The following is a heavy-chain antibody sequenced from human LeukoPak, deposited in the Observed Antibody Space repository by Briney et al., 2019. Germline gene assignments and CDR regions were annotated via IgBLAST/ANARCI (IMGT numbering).Heavy chain of an antibody. CDR2: TSSSSSYI. J-gene: IGHJ3*02. Sequence: GGSLRLSCAASGFTFSSYSMNWVRRAPGKGLEWVSSTSSSSSYIYYADSVKGRFTISRDNAKNSLYLQMNSLRAEDTAVYYCARALGSGSPDAFDIWGQGTMVTVSS. CDR3: ARALGSGSPDAFDI. V-gene: IGHV3-21*01. D-gene: IGHD1-26*01. CDR1: GFTFSSYS.